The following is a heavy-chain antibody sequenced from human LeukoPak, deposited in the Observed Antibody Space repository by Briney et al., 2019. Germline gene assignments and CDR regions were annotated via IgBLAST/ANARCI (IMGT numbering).Heavy chain of an antibody. CDR1: GYTFTGYY. Sequence: ASVKVSCKASGYTFTGYYMHWVRQAPGKGLEWMGWINPNNGDTNYAQKFQGRVTMTRDKSIRTAYMELSRLTSDDTAVYYCARNIWFGESADAFDIWGQGTMVTVSS. CDR2: INPNNGDT. J-gene: IGHJ3*02. D-gene: IGHD3-10*01. V-gene: IGHV1-2*02. CDR3: ARNIWFGESADAFDI.